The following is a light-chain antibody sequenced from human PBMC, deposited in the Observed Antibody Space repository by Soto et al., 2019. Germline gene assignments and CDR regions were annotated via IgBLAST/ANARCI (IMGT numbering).Light chain of an antibody. CDR3: AAWDDSLNGVV. CDR2: SNN. CDR1: NSNIGSNT. V-gene: IGLV1-44*01. J-gene: IGLJ2*01. Sequence: QSVLTQPPSASGTPGQRVTISCSGSNSNIGSNTVNWYQQLPGTAPKLLIYSNNQRPSGVPDRFSGSESGTSASLAISGLHSEDEADYYCAAWDDSLNGVVFGGGTKLTVL.